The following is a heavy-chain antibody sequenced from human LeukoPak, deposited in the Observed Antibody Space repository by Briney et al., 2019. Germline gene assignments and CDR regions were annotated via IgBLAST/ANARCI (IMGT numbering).Heavy chain of an antibody. J-gene: IGHJ6*03. D-gene: IGHD6-13*01. Sequence: GGSLRLSCAASGFTFSGYWMHWVRQAPGKGLVWVSRINSDGSSTSYADSVKGRFTISRDNAKNTLYLQMNSLRAEDTAVYYCARFSSSWYFYYMDVWGKGTTVTVSS. V-gene: IGHV3-74*01. CDR1: GFTFSGYW. CDR3: ARFSSSWYFYYMDV. CDR2: INSDGSST.